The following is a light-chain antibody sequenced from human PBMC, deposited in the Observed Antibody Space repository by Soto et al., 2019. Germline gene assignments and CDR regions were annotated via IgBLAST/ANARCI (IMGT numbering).Light chain of an antibody. CDR1: QSISSY. CDR3: QQSYSTPIT. V-gene: IGKV1-39*01. CDR2: AAS. Sequence: DIQITQSPSSLSASVGDRVTITCRASQSISSYLNWYQQKPWKAPKLLIYAASSLQSGVPSRFSGSGSGTDFTLTISSLQPEDFATYYCQQSYSTPITFGQGTRLEIK. J-gene: IGKJ5*01.